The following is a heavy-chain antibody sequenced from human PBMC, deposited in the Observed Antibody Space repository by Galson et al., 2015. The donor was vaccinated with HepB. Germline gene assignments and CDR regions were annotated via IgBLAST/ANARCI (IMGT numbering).Heavy chain of an antibody. J-gene: IGHJ6*03. D-gene: IGHD4-11*01. V-gene: IGHV3-21*01. CDR2: ISSSSYI. Sequence: SLRLSCAASGFTFSSYSMNWVRQAPGKGLEWVSSISSSSYIYYADSVKGRFTISRDNAKNSLYLQMNSLRAEDTAVYYCARISNYDYYYYYMDVWGKGTTVTVSS. CDR3: ARISNYDYYYYYMDV. CDR1: GFTFSSYS.